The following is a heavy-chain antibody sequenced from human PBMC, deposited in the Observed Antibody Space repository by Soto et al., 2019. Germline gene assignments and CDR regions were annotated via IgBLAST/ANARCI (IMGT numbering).Heavy chain of an antibody. V-gene: IGHV3-43*01. CDR1: GFTFDDYT. CDR3: ANGPSGIQLWLSS. Sequence: GGSLRLSCAASGFTFDDYTMHWVRQAPGKGLEWVSLISWDGGSTYYADSVKGRFTISRDNSKNSLYLQMNSLRTEDTALYYCANGPSGIQLWLSSWGQGTLVTVS. CDR2: ISWDGGST. D-gene: IGHD5-18*01. J-gene: IGHJ4*02.